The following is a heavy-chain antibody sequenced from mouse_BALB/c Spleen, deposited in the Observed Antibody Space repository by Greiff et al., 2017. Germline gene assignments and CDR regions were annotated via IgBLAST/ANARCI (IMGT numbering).Heavy chain of an antibody. D-gene: IGHD2-3*01. V-gene: IGHV1S81*02. Sequence: QVQLKQPGAELVKPGASVKLSCKASGYTFTSYWMHWVKQRPGQGLEWIGEINPSNGRTNYNEKFKSKATLTVDKSSSTAYMQLSSLTSEDSAVYYCARRDGYYFYYWGQGTTLTVSS. CDR1: GYTFTSYW. CDR2: INPSNGRT. CDR3: ARRDGYYFYY. J-gene: IGHJ2*01.